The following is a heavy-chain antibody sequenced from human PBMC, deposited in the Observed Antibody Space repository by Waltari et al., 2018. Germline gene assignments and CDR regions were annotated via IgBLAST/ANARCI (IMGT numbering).Heavy chain of an antibody. D-gene: IGHD3-3*01. CDR2: INHNSGGT. V-gene: IGHV1-2*06. J-gene: IGHJ5*02. CDR1: GYTFTGYY. CDR3: ARGSTIFGVVWGTSNWFDP. Sequence: QVQLVQSGAEVKKPGASVKVSCKASGYTFTGYYMHWVRQAPGQGLEWMGRINHNSGGTNYAQKFQGRVTMTRDTSISTAYMELSRLRSDDTAVYYCARGSTIFGVVWGTSNWFDPWGQGTLVTVSS.